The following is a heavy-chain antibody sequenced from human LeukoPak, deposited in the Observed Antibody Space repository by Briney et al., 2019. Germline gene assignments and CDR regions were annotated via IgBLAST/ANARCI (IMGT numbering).Heavy chain of an antibody. J-gene: IGHJ6*02. Sequence: SETLSLTCTVSGGSISIYYWTWIRQPAGKGLEWIGRIYTSGSTNYNPSLKSRVTMSVDTSKSQFSLKLSSVTAADTAVYYCARDYVSGRGDYYRMDVWGQGITVTVSS. CDR3: ARDYVSGRGDYYRMDV. CDR2: IYTSGST. V-gene: IGHV4-4*07. CDR1: GGSISIYY. D-gene: IGHD3-16*01.